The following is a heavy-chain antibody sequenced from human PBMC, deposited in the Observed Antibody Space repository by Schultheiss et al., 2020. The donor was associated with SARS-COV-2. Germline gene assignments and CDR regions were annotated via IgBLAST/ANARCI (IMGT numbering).Heavy chain of an antibody. Sequence: SETLSLTCAVSGYSISSGYYWGWIRQPPGKGLEWIGYIYYSGSTNYNPSLKSRVTMSVDTSKNQFSLKVSSVTAADTAVYYCARDKFHYFDYWGQGTLVTVSS. J-gene: IGHJ4*02. CDR2: IYYSGST. CDR1: GYSISSGYY. CDR3: ARDKFHYFDY. V-gene: IGHV4-28*03.